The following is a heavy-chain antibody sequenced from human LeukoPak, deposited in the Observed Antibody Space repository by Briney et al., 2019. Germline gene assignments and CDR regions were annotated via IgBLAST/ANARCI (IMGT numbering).Heavy chain of an antibody. CDR3: AREFRKGWDWFDP. CDR1: GGSISSYY. CDR2: IYTSGST. V-gene: IGHV4-4*07. J-gene: IGHJ5*02. Sequence: PSQTLSLTCTVSGGSISSYYWNWIRQPAGKGLEWIGRIYTSGSTKYNPSLKSRVTISIDTSKNQFSLKLSSVTAADTAVYYCAREFRKGWDWFDPWGQGTLVTVSS. D-gene: IGHD1-26*01.